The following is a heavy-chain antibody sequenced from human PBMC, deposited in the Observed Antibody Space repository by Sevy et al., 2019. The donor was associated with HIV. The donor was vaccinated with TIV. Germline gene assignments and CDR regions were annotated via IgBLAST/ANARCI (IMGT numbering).Heavy chain of an antibody. V-gene: IGHV1-46*01. Sequence: ASVKVSCKASGYTFTSYYMHWVRQAPGQGLEWMGIINPSGGSTSYAQKFQGRVTMTRDTSTSTVYMELSSLRSEDTAVYYCARGSSYYDFWSGTTFDYWGQGTLVTVSS. CDR3: ARGSSYYDFWSGTTFDY. J-gene: IGHJ4*02. D-gene: IGHD3-3*01. CDR1: GYTFTSYY. CDR2: INPSGGST.